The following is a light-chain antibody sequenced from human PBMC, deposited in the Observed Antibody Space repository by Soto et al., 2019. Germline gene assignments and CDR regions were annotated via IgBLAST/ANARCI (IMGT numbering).Light chain of an antibody. V-gene: IGKV2-30*01. CDR2: KVS. J-gene: IGKJ1*01. CDR1: QSLVYSDGNSY. CDR3: MEGTHWPRT. Sequence: DVVMTQSPLSLPVTLGQPASISCRSSQSLVYSDGNSYLTWFQQRPGQSPRHLIYKVSNRDSGVPDRFSGSGSGTDFTLEISRVEAEDVGIYYCMEGTHWPRTFGQGTKLEIK.